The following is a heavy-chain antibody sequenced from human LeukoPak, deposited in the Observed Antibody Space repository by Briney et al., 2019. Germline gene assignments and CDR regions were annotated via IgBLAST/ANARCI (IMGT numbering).Heavy chain of an antibody. V-gene: IGHV1-18*01. CDR2: ISAYNGNT. Sequence: PVGPVKVSCKASGGTFSSYAISWVRQAPGQGLEWMGWISAYNGNTNYAQKLQGRVTMTTDTSTSTAYMELRSLRSDDTAVYYCARTLTGIAVAGYDYWGQGTLVTVSS. J-gene: IGHJ4*02. CDR3: ARTLTGIAVAGYDY. D-gene: IGHD6-19*01. CDR1: GGTFSSYA.